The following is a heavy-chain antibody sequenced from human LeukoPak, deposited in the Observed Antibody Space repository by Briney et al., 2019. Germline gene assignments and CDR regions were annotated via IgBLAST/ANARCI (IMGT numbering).Heavy chain of an antibody. CDR3: ARDLERRYSGYVFDY. Sequence: NTGGSLRLSCAASEFTFSTYSMNWVRQAPGKGLEWVASISSSSTYIYHADSVKGRFTISRDNSKNTLYLQMNSLRAEDTAVYYCARDLERRYSGYVFDYWGQGTLVTVSS. CDR2: ISSSSTYI. CDR1: EFTFSTYS. V-gene: IGHV3-21*01. D-gene: IGHD5-12*01. J-gene: IGHJ4*02.